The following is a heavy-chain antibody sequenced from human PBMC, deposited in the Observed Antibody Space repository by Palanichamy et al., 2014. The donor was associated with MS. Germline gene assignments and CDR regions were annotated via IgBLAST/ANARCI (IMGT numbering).Heavy chain of an antibody. CDR2: IKPDGSGK. CDR1: FHLCSYW. D-gene: IGHD2-21*01. Sequence: QLVEVWGRLGPAWGVPQTLLCSLWFHLCSYWMSWVRQAPGTGLEWVALIKPDGSGKYYVDSVKGRFTISRDNAKNSLYLEMNSLRVEDTAVYYCARDVAAYGIHYIGMDVWGQGTTVTVSS. CDR3: ARDVAAYGIHYIGMDV. V-gene: IGHV3-7*04. J-gene: IGHJ6*02.